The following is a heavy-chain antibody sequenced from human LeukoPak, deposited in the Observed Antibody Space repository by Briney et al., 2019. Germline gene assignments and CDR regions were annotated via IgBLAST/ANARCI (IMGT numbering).Heavy chain of an antibody. CDR3: ATATQPRGYFLH. V-gene: IGHV1-18*01. D-gene: IGHD2-2*01. CDR2: ISVNNGGT. J-gene: IGHJ1*01. Sequence: GASVKVSCKASGYTFTTYSLAWGRKAPGQTLEGMGWISVNNGGTNYAQSFQDRVTLTRDTSTNTAYLELRSLRSDDTAIIYCATATQPRGYFLHWGQGTLVTVSS. CDR1: GYTFTTYS.